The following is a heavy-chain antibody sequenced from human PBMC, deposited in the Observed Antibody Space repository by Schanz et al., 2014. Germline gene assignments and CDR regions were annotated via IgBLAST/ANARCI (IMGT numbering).Heavy chain of an antibody. CDR3: ASPSGYSDYGTYFDF. CDR1: GFAFSVYG. D-gene: IGHD5-12*01. Sequence: QVQMVESGGGVVQPGRSLRLSCAASGFAFSVYGIHWVRQAPGKGLEWVALISNDGSIKYYADSVEGRFTISRDNSRNTLYLQMNSLRTEDTAVYYCASPSGYSDYGTYFDFWGQGTLVTVSS. J-gene: IGHJ4*02. CDR2: ISNDGSIK. V-gene: IGHV3-30*19.